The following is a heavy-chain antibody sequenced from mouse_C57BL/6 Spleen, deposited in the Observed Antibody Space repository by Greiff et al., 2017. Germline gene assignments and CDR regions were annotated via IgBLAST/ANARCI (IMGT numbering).Heavy chain of an antibody. CDR1: GYTFTSYW. V-gene: IGHV1-64*01. J-gene: IGHJ3*01. D-gene: IGHD2-4*01. Sequence: QVQLQQPGAELVKPGASVKLSCKASGYTFTSYWMHWVKQRPGQGLEWIGMIHPNSGSTNYNEKIKSKATLTVDKSSSTAYMQLSSLTSEDSAVYYCARAGDYDGSWFAYWGQGTLVTVSA. CDR3: ARAGDYDGSWFAY. CDR2: IHPNSGST.